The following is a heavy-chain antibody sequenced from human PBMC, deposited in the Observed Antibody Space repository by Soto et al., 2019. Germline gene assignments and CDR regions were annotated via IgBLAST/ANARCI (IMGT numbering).Heavy chain of an antibody. CDR3: AGNGTQKGYSYGMDV. Sequence: ASVKVSCKASGGTFSDFTINWVRQAPGQRLEWMGGIIPIFDTANYAEKFQGRVTITADESTSTSFREVSSLRSEDTAVYYCAGNGTQKGYSYGMDVWGQGTMVTVSS. CDR1: GGTFSDFT. V-gene: IGHV1-69*13. D-gene: IGHD1-1*01. J-gene: IGHJ6*02. CDR2: IIPIFDTA.